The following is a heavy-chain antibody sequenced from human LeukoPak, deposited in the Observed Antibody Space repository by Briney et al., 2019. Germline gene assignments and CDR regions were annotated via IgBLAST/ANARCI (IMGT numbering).Heavy chain of an antibody. CDR1: GFAFNSNP. CDR2: ISGSSGTI. Sequence: GGSLRVSCAASGFAFNSNPMTWVRQAPGKGLEWVSSISGSSGTIYYADSVKGRFTISRDNSKNTLYLQMNSLRAEDTAIYYCAKNCGGDCYVLHHWGQGTLVTVSS. CDR3: AKNCGGDCYVLHH. V-gene: IGHV3-23*01. D-gene: IGHD2-21*02. J-gene: IGHJ1*01.